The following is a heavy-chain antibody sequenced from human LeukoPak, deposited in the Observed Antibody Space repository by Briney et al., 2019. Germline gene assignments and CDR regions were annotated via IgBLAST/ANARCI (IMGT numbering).Heavy chain of an antibody. CDR1: GFTFSSYS. D-gene: IGHD1-26*01. V-gene: IGHV3-48*02. CDR3: ASSGSYRFDY. CDR2: ITASGTAM. Sequence: PGGSLRLSCAASGFTFSSYSMNWVRQAPGKGLEWVSHITASGTAMFYADSVKGRFTISRDNAKNSLYLQMNSLRDEDTAVYCASSGSYRFDYWGQGTLVTGSS. J-gene: IGHJ4*02.